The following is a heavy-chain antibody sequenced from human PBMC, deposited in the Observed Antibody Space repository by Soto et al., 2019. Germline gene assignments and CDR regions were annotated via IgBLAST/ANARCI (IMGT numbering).Heavy chain of an antibody. CDR3: AHLNGDGSPFDY. CDR1: GFSLSTSGVG. D-gene: IGHD7-27*01. V-gene: IGHV2-5*02. CDR2: ISLDDDK. J-gene: IGHJ4*02. Sequence: QITLKESGPTLVKPTQTLTLTCTFSGFSLSTSGVGVGWIRQPPGNALEWLALISLDDDKRYSPSLKSRLTLTKDTTKSRVGLTMTNMDPVDTATYYCAHLNGDGSPFDYWGQGTLVTVSS.